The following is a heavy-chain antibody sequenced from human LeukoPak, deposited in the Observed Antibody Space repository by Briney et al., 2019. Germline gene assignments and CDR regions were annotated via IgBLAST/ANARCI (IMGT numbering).Heavy chain of an antibody. J-gene: IGHJ3*02. V-gene: IGHV1-8*01. D-gene: IGHD3-10*01. CDR1: GYTFTSYD. CDR2: INPDSGNT. CDR3: ARALKVRGVIITDDAFDI. Sequence: ASVKVSCKASGYTFTSYDINWVRQATGQGLEWMGCINPDSGNTGYAQKFQGRVTMTRDTSISTAYMELSSLRSEDTAVYYCARALKVRGVIITDDAFDIWGQGTTVTVSS.